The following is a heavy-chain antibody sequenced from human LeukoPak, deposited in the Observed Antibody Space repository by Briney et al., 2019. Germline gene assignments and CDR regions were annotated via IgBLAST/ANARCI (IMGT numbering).Heavy chain of an antibody. CDR2: IYYSGST. Sequence: SETLSLTCAVSGGSISSYYWSWIRQPPGKGLEWIGYIYYSGSTNYNPSLKSRVTISVDTSKNQFSLKLSSVTAADTAVYYCARARVYCSGGSCYSLVFDYWGQGTLVTASS. CDR3: ARARVYCSGGSCYSLVFDY. D-gene: IGHD2-15*01. V-gene: IGHV4-59*12. J-gene: IGHJ4*02. CDR1: GGSISSYY.